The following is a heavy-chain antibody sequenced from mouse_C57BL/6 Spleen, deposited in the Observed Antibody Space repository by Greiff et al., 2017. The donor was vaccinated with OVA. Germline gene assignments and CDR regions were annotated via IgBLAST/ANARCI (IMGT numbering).Heavy chain of an antibody. V-gene: IGHV5-6*01. CDR1: GFTFSSYG. J-gene: IGHJ2*01. D-gene: IGHD2-3*01. Sequence: VQLKESGGDLVKPGGSLKLSCAASGFTFSSYGMSWVRQTPDKRLEWVATISSGGSYTYYPDSVKGRFTISRDNAKNTLYLQMSSLKSEDTAMYYCARRGGYYDFDYWGQGTTLTVSS. CDR2: ISSGGSYT. CDR3: ARRGGYYDFDY.